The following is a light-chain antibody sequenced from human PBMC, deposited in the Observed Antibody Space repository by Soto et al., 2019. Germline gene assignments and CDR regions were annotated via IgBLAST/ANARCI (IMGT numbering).Light chain of an antibody. CDR2: DAS. CDR3: QQRSNWPT. J-gene: IGKJ5*01. V-gene: IGKV3-11*01. Sequence: EIPLTQSPGTLSLSPGERATLSCRASQSVSSYLAWYQQKPGQAPRLLIYDASNRATGIPARFSGSGSGTDFTLTISSLEPEDFAVYYCQQRSNWPTFGQGTRLEIK. CDR1: QSVSSY.